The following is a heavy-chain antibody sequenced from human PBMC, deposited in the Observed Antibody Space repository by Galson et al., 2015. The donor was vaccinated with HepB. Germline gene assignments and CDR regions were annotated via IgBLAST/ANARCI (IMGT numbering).Heavy chain of an antibody. CDR2: ISGSGGST. V-gene: IGHV3-23*01. CDR3: AKSQEGVVRGVISFDY. D-gene: IGHD3-10*01. J-gene: IGHJ4*02. Sequence: SLRLSCAASGFTFSSYAMSWVRQAPGKGLEWVSAISGSGGSTYYADSVKGRFTISRDNSKNTLYLQMNSLRAEDTAVYYCAKSQEGVVRGVISFDYWGQGTLVTVSS. CDR1: GFTFSSYA.